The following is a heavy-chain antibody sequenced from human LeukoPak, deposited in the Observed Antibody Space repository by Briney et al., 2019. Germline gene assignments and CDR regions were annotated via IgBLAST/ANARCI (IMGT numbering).Heavy chain of an antibody. CDR2: FNSDGSST. CDR3: AMTTVVRGVFDY. J-gene: IGHJ4*02. CDR1: GFTFSNYW. V-gene: IGHV3-74*01. Sequence: PGGSLRLSCAASGFTFSNYWIHWVRQAPGKGLVWVSRFNSDGSSTSYADSVKGRFTISRDNAKNTLYLQMNSLRAEDTAVYYCAMTTVVRGVFDYWGQGTLVTVSS. D-gene: IGHD4-23*01.